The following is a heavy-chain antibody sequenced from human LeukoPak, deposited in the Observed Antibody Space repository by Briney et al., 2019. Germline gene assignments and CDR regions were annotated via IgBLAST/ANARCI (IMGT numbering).Heavy chain of an antibody. CDR2: MYSSGNA. Sequence: SETLSLTCTVSGDSVTSGSHYWGWIRQPPGKGLEWIGSMYSSGNADYDPSLKSRGTISVDTSKNQFSLKLTSVTAADTAVYYCARPSRDFWRRYYFDYWGQGTLVTVSS. J-gene: IGHJ4*02. CDR1: GDSVTSGSHY. D-gene: IGHD3-3*01. CDR3: ARPSRDFWRRYYFDY. V-gene: IGHV4-39*07.